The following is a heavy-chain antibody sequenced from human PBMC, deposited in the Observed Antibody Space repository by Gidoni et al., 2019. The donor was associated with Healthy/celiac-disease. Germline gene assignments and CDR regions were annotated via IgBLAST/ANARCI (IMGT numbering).Heavy chain of an antibody. CDR3: ARRGAVAGMLRTVDY. CDR2: ISSSGSTI. CDR1: GFNFSAYY. D-gene: IGHD6-19*01. V-gene: IGHV3-11*01. J-gene: IGHJ4*02. Sequence: QVQLVESGGGLVKHGGSLSLSCAASGFNFSAYYMSWIRQAPGKGLEWFSYISSSGSTIYYADSGKGRFTISRDNAKNSLYLQMNSLRAEDTAVYYCARRGAVAGMLRTVDYWGQGTLVTVSS.